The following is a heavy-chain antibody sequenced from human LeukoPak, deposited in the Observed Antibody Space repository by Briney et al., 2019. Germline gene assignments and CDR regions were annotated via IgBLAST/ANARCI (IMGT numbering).Heavy chain of an antibody. D-gene: IGHD3-3*02. Sequence: GGSLRLSCAASGFTFDDYGMSWVRQAPGKGLEWVSGLNWNGGSTGYADSVEGRFTISRDNAKNSLYLQMISLRAEDTALYYCATSFPQNSFMDVWGKGTTVTVSS. CDR2: LNWNGGST. CDR1: GFTFDDYG. J-gene: IGHJ6*03. CDR3: ATSFPQNSFMDV. V-gene: IGHV3-20*04.